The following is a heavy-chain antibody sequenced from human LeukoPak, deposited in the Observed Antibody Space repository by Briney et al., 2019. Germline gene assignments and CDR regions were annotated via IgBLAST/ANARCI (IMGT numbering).Heavy chain of an antibody. CDR2: IIPIFGTA. V-gene: IGHV1-69*13. CDR1: GGTFSSYA. CDR3: ARDLRLGSSTSPYYYYYMDV. J-gene: IGHJ6*03. D-gene: IGHD2-2*01. Sequence: SVKVSCKASGGTFSSYAISWVRQAPGQGLEWMGGIIPIFGTANYAQKFQGRVTITADESTSTAYMELSSLRSEDTAVYYCARDLRLGSSTSPYYYYYMDVWGKGTTVTVSS.